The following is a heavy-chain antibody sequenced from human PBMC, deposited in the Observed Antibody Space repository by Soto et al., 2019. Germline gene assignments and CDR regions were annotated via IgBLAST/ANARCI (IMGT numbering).Heavy chain of an antibody. CDR3: ARGNRMIVVVTNYYYYGMDV. V-gene: IGHV3-11*05. CDR1: GITFSDYH. D-gene: IGHD3-22*01. J-gene: IGHJ6*02. Sequence: QVQLVESGGGLVKTGGSLRLSCVASGITFSDYHMSWFRQARGKGLEWVAYISSGRSYTNYADSVKGRFTISRDNARNSLYRQMNTLRAEDTARYYCARGNRMIVVVTNYYYYGMDVWGQGTTVTVSS. CDR2: ISSGRSYT.